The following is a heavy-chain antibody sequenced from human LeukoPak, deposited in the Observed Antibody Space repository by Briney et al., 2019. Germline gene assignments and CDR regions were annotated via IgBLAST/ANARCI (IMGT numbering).Heavy chain of an antibody. J-gene: IGHJ4*02. CDR1: GGTFSSYA. D-gene: IGHD2-2*01. V-gene: IGHV1-69*01. CDR2: IIPIFGTA. CDR3: ARGRYCSSTSCYVSSPHFDY. Sequence: ASVKVSCKASGGTFSSYAISWVRQAPGKGLEWMGGIIPIFGTANYAQKFQGRVTITADESTSTAYMELSSLRSEDTAVYYCARGRYCSSTSCYVSSPHFDYWGQGTLVTVSS.